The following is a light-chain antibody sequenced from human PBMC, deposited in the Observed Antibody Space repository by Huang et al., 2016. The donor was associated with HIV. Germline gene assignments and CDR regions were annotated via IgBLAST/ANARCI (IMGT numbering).Light chain of an antibody. CDR2: TTS. Sequence: DIQMTQSPPSLSASVGDRVTFTCRADQNIRKSLNWYQQKPGKAPKRLVYTTSTLESGVPSRFSGSGSGSRFTLKSTKLKPEDFATYYCQQSFTVPRTFG. CDR3: QQSFTVPRT. J-gene: IGKJ1*01. V-gene: IGKV1-39*01. CDR1: QNIRKS.